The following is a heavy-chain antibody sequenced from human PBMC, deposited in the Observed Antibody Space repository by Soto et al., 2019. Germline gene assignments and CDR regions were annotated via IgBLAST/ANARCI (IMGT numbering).Heavy chain of an antibody. V-gene: IGHV1-18*01. CDR3: ASESGVQRLDS. J-gene: IGHJ4*02. CDR1: GYTFSNFG. CDR2: ISTYNGNT. Sequence: QVQLVQSGAEVKKPGASVKVSCKASGYTFSNFGISWVRQAPGQGLECMGWISTYNGNTRYAQKFQGRDTMTTDKSPSTAYRELSSLRSDETAVHYCASESGVQRLDSWGQGALVNVSS. D-gene: IGHD2-8*01.